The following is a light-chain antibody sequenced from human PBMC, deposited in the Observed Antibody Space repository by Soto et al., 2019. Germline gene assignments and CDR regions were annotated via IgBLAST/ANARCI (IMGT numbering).Light chain of an antibody. CDR3: QQYGSSRT. Sequence: EIVLTQSPGTLSLSPGERATLSCRASQSVSSSYLAWYQQKPGPAPRLLIYGASSRATGIPDRFSGSGSGTDFTLTISRLEPEDFAVYYCQQYGSSRTFGQGTKVEIK. V-gene: IGKV3-20*01. J-gene: IGKJ1*01. CDR1: QSVSSSY. CDR2: GAS.